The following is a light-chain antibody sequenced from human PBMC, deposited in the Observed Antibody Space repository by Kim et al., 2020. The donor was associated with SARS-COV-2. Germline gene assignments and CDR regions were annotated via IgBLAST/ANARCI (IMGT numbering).Light chain of an antibody. CDR3: AAWDDSLNGYV. CDR1: SSNIGTNT. V-gene: IGLV1-44*01. J-gene: IGLJ1*01. CDR2: SKD. Sequence: SVTITCSVSSSNIGTNTVTWYKQRPGTAPKRLIYSKDQRPSGVPDRFSGSKSGTSASLAISGLQSEDEADCYCAAWDDSLNGYVFGTGTKVTVL.